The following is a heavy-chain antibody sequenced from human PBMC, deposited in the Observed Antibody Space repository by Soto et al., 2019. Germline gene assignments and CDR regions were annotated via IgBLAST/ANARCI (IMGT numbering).Heavy chain of an antibody. CDR2: ISSSSSYI. D-gene: IGHD4-4*01. V-gene: IGHV3-21*01. CDR3: AGGTVTTYYYYYYGMDV. Sequence: GGSLRLSCAASGFTFSSYSMNWVRQAPGKGLEWVSSISSSSSYIYYADSVKGRFTISRDNAKNSLYLQMNSLRAEDTAVYYCAGGTVTTYYYYYYGMDVWGQGTTVTVSS. CDR1: GFTFSSYS. J-gene: IGHJ6*02.